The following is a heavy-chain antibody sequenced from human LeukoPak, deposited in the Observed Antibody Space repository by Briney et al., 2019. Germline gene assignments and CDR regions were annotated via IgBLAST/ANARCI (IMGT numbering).Heavy chain of an antibody. CDR3: ARTQAPVVGISDYVIY. D-gene: IGHD1-14*01. V-gene: IGHV3-7*01. J-gene: IGHJ4*02. CDR1: AFTFCANC. Sequence: AGTLRFSCATSAFTFCANCLTWVRQAPGQGLEWVANISPPGSDRYYKDSGKGRITISRDNARTSMYLQMNSLTDTDTAVYYCARTQAPVVGISDYVIYWGQGVQVTVSS. CDR2: ISPPGSDR.